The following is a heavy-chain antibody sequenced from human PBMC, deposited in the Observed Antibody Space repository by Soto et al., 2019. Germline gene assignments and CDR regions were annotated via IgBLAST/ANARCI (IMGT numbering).Heavy chain of an antibody. Sequence: PSETLSLTCSLSSGSISHYYWSWIRQPPGKGLEWIGCIQNSGDTKYNPSLRSRITMSIDTSKNQFSLKLASVTSADSAVYYCASAGSVLSSLSWLAPGGQGVPVTVSS. V-gene: IGHV4-4*08. CDR1: SGSISHYY. J-gene: IGHJ5*02. CDR3: ASAGSVLSSLSWLAP. D-gene: IGHD3-16*01. CDR2: IQNSGDT.